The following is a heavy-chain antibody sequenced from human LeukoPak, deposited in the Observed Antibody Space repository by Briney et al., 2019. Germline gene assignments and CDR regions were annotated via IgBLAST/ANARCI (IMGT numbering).Heavy chain of an antibody. D-gene: IGHD3-10*01. CDR1: GYTFTMYY. J-gene: IGHJ6*02. CDR2: INPSDGAT. V-gene: IGHV1-46*01. CDR3: ARDFNGMVRGLPGCMDV. Sequence: ASVKVSCKASGYTFTMYYIHWVRQAPGQGLEWMGMINPSDGATTYAQRFQGRVTMTRDMSTTTVYMDLRSLRSEDTAVYYCARDFNGMVRGLPGCMDVWGQGTTVTVSS.